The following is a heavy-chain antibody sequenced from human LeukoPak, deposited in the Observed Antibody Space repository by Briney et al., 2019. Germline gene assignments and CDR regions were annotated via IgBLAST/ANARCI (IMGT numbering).Heavy chain of an antibody. D-gene: IGHD6-13*01. CDR1: GGSISSYY. CDR2: IYYSGST. V-gene: IGHV4-59*01. CDR3: AREAAAGDAFDI. J-gene: IGHJ3*02. Sequence: SETLSLTCTVSGGSISSYYWSWIRQPPGKGLEWIGYIYYSGSTNYNPSLKSRVTISVDTSKNQFSLKLSSVTAADTAVYYCAREAAAGDAFDIWGQGTMVTVSS.